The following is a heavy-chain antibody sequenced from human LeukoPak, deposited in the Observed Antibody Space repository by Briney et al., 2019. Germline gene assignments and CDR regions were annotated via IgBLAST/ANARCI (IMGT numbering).Heavy chain of an antibody. CDR2: INPNSGGT. D-gene: IGHD3-10*01. CDR1: GHTFTSYY. V-gene: IGHV1-2*02. Sequence: ASVKVSCKASGHTFTSYYMHWVRQAPGQGLEWMGWINPNSGGTNYAQKFQGRVTMTRDTSISTAYMELSRLRSDDTAVYYCARDPPYGSGSQYFDYWGQGTLVTVSS. J-gene: IGHJ4*02. CDR3: ARDPPYGSGSQYFDY.